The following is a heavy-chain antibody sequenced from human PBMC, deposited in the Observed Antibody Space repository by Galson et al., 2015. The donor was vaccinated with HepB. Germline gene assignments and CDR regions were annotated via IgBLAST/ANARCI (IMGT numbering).Heavy chain of an antibody. Sequence: ETLSLTCTVSGGSISSDYWSWIRQPPGKGLEWIGYISYSGSTKFNPSLKSRVSISRDTSKNQFSLRLSSLTAADTAVYFCARVVLCSSGFCPYFDYWGQGTLVTVSS. D-gene: IGHD3-22*01. J-gene: IGHJ4*02. CDR1: GGSISSDY. V-gene: IGHV4-59*01. CDR2: ISYSGST. CDR3: ARVVLCSSGFCPYFDY.